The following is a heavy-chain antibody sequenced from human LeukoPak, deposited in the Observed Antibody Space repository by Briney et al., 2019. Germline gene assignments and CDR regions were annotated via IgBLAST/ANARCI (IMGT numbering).Heavy chain of an antibody. Sequence: GGSLRLSCAASGFTFSSYSMNWVRQAPGKGLEWVSSISSSSSYIYYADSVKGRFTISRDNAKNSLHLQMNSLRAEDTAVYYCARAQFGYCSSTSCYMGYYYYYGMDVWAKGPRSPSP. CDR2: ISSSSSYI. CDR1: GFTFSSYS. V-gene: IGHV3-21*01. CDR3: ARAQFGYCSSTSCYMGYYYYYGMDV. J-gene: IGHJ6*02. D-gene: IGHD2-2*01.